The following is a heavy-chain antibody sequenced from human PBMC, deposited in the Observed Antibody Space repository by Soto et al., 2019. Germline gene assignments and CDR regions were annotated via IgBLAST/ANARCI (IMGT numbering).Heavy chain of an antibody. CDR3: ARWGTTGGLDV. J-gene: IGHJ4*02. Sequence: QVQLVESGGGVVQPGTSLRLSCVGSGFTFRSYVIHWVRQAPGKGLEWVALTSYDGTNNYYGDSVKGRFTISRDKSKNTVDLQMDSLRLEDTSLYYCARWGTTGGLDVWCPGTLVSVSS. CDR1: GFTFRSYV. V-gene: IGHV3-30*14. CDR2: TSYDGTNN. D-gene: IGHD3-16*01.